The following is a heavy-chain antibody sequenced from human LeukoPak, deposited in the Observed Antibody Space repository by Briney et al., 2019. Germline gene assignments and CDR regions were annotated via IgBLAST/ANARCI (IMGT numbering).Heavy chain of an antibody. D-gene: IGHD3-10*01. V-gene: IGHV3-23*01. CDR3: ATGAWLFGY. CDR2: ISGSGGST. CDR1: GFTFSSYA. J-gene: IGHJ4*02. Sequence: PGGSLRLSCAASGFTFSSYAMSWVRQQPGKELEWDSAISGSGGSTYYADSVKSRFTISRDNSKNTLYLQMNSLRAEDTAVYYCATGAWLFGYWGQGTLVTVSS.